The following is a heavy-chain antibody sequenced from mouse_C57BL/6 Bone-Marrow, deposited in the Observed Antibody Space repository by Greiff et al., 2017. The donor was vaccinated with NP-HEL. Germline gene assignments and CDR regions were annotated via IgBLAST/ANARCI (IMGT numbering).Heavy chain of an antibody. Sequence: EVQLVESGGGLVQPGGSLKLSCAASGFTFSDYYMYWVRQTPEKRLEWVAYISNGGGSTYYPDTVKGRFTISRDNAKNTLYLQMSRLKSEDTAMYYCARLYDYGYFDVWGTGTTVTVSS. CDR1: GFTFSDYY. CDR2: ISNGGGST. D-gene: IGHD2-3*01. V-gene: IGHV5-12*01. J-gene: IGHJ1*03. CDR3: ARLYDYGYFDV.